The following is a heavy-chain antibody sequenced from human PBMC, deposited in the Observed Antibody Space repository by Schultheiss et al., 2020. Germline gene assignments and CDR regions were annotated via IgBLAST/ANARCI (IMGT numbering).Heavy chain of an antibody. CDR1: GVSISSDGYY. Sequence: SQTLSLTCTVSGVSISSDGYYWSWIRQHPGKGLEWIGYIYYSGITYYNPSLKSRVTISVDTSKNQFSLKLSSVTAADTAVYYCARVSRTATDYWGQGTLVTVSS. J-gene: IGHJ4*02. V-gene: IGHV4-31*03. D-gene: IGHD2-21*02. CDR2: IYYSGIT. CDR3: ARVSRTATDY.